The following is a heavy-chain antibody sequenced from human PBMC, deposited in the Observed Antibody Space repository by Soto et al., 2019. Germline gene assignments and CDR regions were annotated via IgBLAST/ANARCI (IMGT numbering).Heavy chain of an antibody. CDR1: GVSLSSGDDY. CDR2: IYSSGST. D-gene: IGHD2-15*01. Sequence: SETLSLTCTVSGVSLSSGDDYWSWIRQPPGKGLEWIGYIYSSGSTYCNPSLRSRATISADTSKNQFSLELTSVTAADTAVYYCARGSGYDYWGQRPL. J-gene: IGHJ4*02. V-gene: IGHV4-30-4*01. CDR3: ARGSGYDY.